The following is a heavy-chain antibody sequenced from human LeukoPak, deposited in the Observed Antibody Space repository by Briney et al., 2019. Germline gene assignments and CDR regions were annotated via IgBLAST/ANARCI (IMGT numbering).Heavy chain of an antibody. J-gene: IGHJ4*02. CDR2: IYHSGST. Sequence: SETLSLTCTVSGYSISSGYYWGWIRQPPGKGLEWIGSIYHSGSTNYNPSLESRVTISVDTSKNQFSLKLSSVTAADTAVYYCARQDSYGTWPFDYWGQGTLVTVSS. D-gene: IGHD5-18*01. V-gene: IGHV4-38-2*02. CDR1: GYSISSGYY. CDR3: ARQDSYGTWPFDY.